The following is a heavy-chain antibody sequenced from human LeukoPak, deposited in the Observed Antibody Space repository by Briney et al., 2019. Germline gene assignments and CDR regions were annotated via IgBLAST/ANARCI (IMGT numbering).Heavy chain of an antibody. CDR2: LNPRSGDT. CDR3: ARDFRFSDY. Sequence: ASVKVSCKASGYTLTSYDINWVRQATGQGLEWMGYLNPRSGDTGYAQKFQGRVTMTWDTSISTAYMELSSLRSEDTAVYYCARDFRFSDYWGQGTLVTVSS. CDR1: GYTLTSYD. J-gene: IGHJ4*02. V-gene: IGHV1-8*01.